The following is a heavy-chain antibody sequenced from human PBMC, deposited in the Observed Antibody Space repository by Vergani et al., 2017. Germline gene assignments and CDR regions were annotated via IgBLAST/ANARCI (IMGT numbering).Heavy chain of an antibody. CDR1: GGTFSSYP. CDR3: ARGGWFGEYCCYYGMDV. Sequence: QVQLVQSGAEVKKPGSSVKVSCKASGGTFSSYPISWVRQAPGQGLEWMGGIIPIFGTANYAQKSQGRVTVTADESTSTAYTELSSLRSEETAVYYCARGGWFGEYCCYYGMDVCGQGTTVTVSS. J-gene: IGHJ6*02. V-gene: IGHV1-69*01. D-gene: IGHD3-10*01. CDR2: IIPIFGTA.